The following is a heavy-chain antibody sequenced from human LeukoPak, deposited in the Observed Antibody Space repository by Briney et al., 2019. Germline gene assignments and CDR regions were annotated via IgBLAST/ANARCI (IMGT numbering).Heavy chain of an antibody. CDR2: INHSGST. V-gene: IGHV4-34*01. Sequence: SETLSLTCAVYGGSFSGYSWSWIRQPPGKGLEWIGEINHSGSTNYNPSLKSRVTLSVDTSKNQFSLKLSSVTAADTAVYYCARGIEESFLQQCFLHWFAPGGQETLVTVSS. D-gene: IGHD5-18*01. CDR1: GGSFSGYS. CDR3: ARGIEESFLQQCFLHWFAP. J-gene: IGHJ5*02.